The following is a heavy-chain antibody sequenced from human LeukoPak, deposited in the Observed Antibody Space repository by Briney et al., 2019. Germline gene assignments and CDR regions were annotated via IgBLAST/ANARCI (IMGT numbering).Heavy chain of an antibody. CDR3: TRLKAGN. CDR2: ISDFGDTI. V-gene: IGHV3-11*01. Sequence: TPGGSLRLSCTASGFTFSDYHMSWVRQAPGKGLEWVSYISDFGDTIYYADSVKGRFTVSRDNVKKSVSLEMNSLRAEDTAVYYCTRLKAGNWGPGTLVTVSS. J-gene: IGHJ4*02. CDR1: GFTFSDYH.